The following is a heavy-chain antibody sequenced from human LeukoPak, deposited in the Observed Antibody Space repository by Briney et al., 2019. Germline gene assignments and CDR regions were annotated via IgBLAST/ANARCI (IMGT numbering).Heavy chain of an antibody. CDR3: ARKGYSYGGFDY. J-gene: IGHJ4*02. D-gene: IGHD5-18*01. CDR1: GFTFSTYW. Sequence: GGSLRLSCAASGFTFSTYWMSWVRQAPGKGLEWVANMKQDGSEKYYVGSVKGRFTISRDNAENSLYLQMNSLRAEDTAVYYCARKGYSYGGFDYWGQGTLVTVSS. V-gene: IGHV3-7*01. CDR2: MKQDGSEK.